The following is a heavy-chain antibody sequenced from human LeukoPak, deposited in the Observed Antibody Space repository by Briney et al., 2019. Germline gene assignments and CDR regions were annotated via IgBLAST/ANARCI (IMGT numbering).Heavy chain of an antibody. V-gene: IGHV5-51*01. D-gene: IGHD3-9*01. J-gene: IGHJ4*02. CDR2: IYPGDSDP. Sequence: LGGSLKIPCKAPGYSFTSYWIGWVRQMPRKGLEWMGIIYPGDSDPRYSPSFQGQVTISADKSISTAYLQWSSLKASDTAMYYCASAPYYDILTGYYLPPDYWGQGTLVTVS. CDR3: ASAPYYDILTGYYLPPDY. CDR1: GYSFTSYW.